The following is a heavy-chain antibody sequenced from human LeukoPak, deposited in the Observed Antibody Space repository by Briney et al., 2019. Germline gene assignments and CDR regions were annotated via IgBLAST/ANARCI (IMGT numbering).Heavy chain of an antibody. CDR2: IYYSGST. D-gene: IGHD6-13*01. Sequence: SETLSLTCTVSGGSISSYYWSWIRQPPGKGLEWIGYIYYSGSTNYNPSLKSRVTISVDTSKNQFSLKLSSVTAADTAVYYCARLGDGSSWYGETYYYYGMDVWGQGTTVTVSS. CDR3: ARLGDGSSWYGETYYYYGMDV. CDR1: GGSISSYY. J-gene: IGHJ6*02. V-gene: IGHV4-59*08.